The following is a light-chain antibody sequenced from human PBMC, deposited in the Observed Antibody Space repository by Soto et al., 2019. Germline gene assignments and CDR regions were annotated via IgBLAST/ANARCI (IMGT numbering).Light chain of an antibody. CDR3: QQRST. Sequence: EIVLTQSPATLSLSPGERATLTCRASQSVSSYLAWYQQKPGQAPRLLIYDASNRATGIPARFSGSGSGTDFTLTISNLEPEDFAVYYCQQRSTFGPGTKVDIK. V-gene: IGKV3-11*01. CDR2: DAS. J-gene: IGKJ3*01. CDR1: QSVSSY.